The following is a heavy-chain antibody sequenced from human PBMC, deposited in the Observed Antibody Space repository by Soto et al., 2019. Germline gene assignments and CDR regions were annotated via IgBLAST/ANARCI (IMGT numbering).Heavy chain of an antibody. CDR1: GFVFENFA. CDR3: ARQSSTSYYFYYGMDV. V-gene: IGHV3-9*01. CDR2: IDWNSAGI. J-gene: IGHJ6*02. D-gene: IGHD6-6*01. Sequence: EVLLVESGGALVQPGRSLRLTCTASGFVFENFAMHWVRQVPGKGLEWVSGIDWNSAGIDYADSVKGRFTISRDNAKNTLYLQMHSLRAEDTAVYYCARQSSTSYYFYYGMDVWGQGTTVTVSS.